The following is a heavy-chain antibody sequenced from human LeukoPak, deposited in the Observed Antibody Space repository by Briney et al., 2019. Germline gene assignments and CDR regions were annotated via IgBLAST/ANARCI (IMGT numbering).Heavy chain of an antibody. V-gene: IGHV3-66*01. D-gene: IGHD1-26*01. CDR1: VFTFSSYW. CDR2: VYSGDRT. Sequence: GGSLRLSCGASVFTFSSYWMHWVRHAPGKGLEWVSVVYSGDRTYYADSVKGRFTISRDDSTNTLYLLMNSLRAEDTTVYYSARGYLIDYCGQGTLVTVSS. J-gene: IGHJ4*02. CDR3: ARGYLIDY.